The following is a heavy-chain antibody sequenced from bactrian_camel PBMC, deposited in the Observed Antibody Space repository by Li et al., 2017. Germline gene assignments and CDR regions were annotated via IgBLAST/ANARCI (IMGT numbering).Heavy chain of an antibody. CDR3: AAAKEQYGGRWCAPNVRLFAN. D-gene: IGHD6*01. Sequence: HVQLVESGGGSVEAGRSLRLSCKADGFTYLRNCMGWFRQAPGKEREGVAAMIVLGGTTYYANSVKSRFTISRDNAKNTLYLQMDSLKPEDTAIYYCAAAKEQYGGRWCAPNVRLFANWGQGTQVTVS. V-gene: IGHV3S1*01. CDR1: GFTYLRNC. J-gene: IGHJ4*01. CDR2: MIVLGGTT.